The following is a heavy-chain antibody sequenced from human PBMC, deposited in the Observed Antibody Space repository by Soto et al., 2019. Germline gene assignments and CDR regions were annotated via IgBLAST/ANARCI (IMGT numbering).Heavy chain of an antibody. CDR2: IIPLFGTA. D-gene: IGHD3-22*01. V-gene: IGHV1-69*13. J-gene: IGHJ4*02. CDR3: ARGVHYDSSGYYYFY. Sequence: ASVKVSCKASGGTFSTYAIDWVRQAPGQGLEWMGGIIPLFGTAKYAQNFQGRITITADESTNAAYMELRSLRSQDTAVYYCARGVHYDSSGYYYFYWGQGTLVTVSS. CDR1: GGTFSTYA.